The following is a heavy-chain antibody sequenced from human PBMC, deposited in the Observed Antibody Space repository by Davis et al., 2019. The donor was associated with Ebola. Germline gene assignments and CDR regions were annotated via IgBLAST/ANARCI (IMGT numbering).Heavy chain of an antibody. CDR1: GFIFSSYA. V-gene: IGHV3-48*02. CDR2: ISTSSVTI. CDR3: AREAITASGTIYYYAMDV. J-gene: IGHJ6*04. Sequence: GESLKISCAASGFIFSSYAMNWVRQAPGKGLEWVSYISTSSVTIYYADSVKGRFTISRDNAENSLYLQMNSLRDEDTAVYYCAREAITASGTIYYYAMDVWGKGTTVTVSS. D-gene: IGHD6-13*01.